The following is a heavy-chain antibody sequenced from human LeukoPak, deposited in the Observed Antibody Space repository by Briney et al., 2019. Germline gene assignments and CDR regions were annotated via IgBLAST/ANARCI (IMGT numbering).Heavy chain of an antibody. Sequence: SETLSLTCTVSGGSISSSSYYWGWIRQPPGKGLEWIGSIYYSRSTYYNPSLKSRVTISVDTSKNQFSLKLSSVTAADTAVYYCARAVAPDYYYYMDVWGKGTTVTVSS. CDR1: GGSISSSSYY. D-gene: IGHD5-12*01. V-gene: IGHV4-39*01. CDR3: ARAVAPDYYYYMDV. CDR2: IYYSRST. J-gene: IGHJ6*03.